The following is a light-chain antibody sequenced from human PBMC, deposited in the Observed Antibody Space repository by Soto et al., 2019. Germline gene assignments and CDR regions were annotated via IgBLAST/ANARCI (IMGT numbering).Light chain of an antibody. CDR1: SSDVGGYNY. J-gene: IGLJ2*01. CDR2: EVD. CDR3: SSYAGGNNL. Sequence: QSVLTQPPSASGSPGQSVTISCTGTSSDVGGYNYVSWYQQHPGKAPKLMIYEVDKRPSGVPDRFSGSKSGNTASLTVSGLQTEDEYDYYCSSYAGGNNLFGGGTKVTVL. V-gene: IGLV2-8*01.